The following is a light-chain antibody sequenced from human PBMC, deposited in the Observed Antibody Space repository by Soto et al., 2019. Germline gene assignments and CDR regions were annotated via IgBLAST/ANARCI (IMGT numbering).Light chain of an antibody. J-gene: IGKJ1*01. V-gene: IGKV3-20*01. CDR3: HQYASTPLT. CDR1: QSLSNTY. CDR2: GAS. Sequence: EIVLTQSPGTLSLSPGERATLSCRASQSLSNTYLAWYQQKPGQAPRLVIYGASSRAIGIPDRFSGSGSGTDFTHTISRLESEDFAVYYCHQYASTPLTFGQGTRVEIK.